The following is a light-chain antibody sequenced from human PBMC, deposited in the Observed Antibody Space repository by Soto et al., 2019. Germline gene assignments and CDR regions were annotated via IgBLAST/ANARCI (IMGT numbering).Light chain of an antibody. CDR3: QQSYSTPQHT. CDR2: AAS. V-gene: IGKV1-39*01. CDR1: QSISTY. J-gene: IGKJ2*01. Sequence: DIQMTQSPSSLSASVGDRVTITYRASQSISTYLTWYQQKPGKAPKLLIYAASSLQSGVPSTFSGSGAGTDFSLTISSLQPEDCATYYCQQSYSTPQHTFGQGTKLEIK.